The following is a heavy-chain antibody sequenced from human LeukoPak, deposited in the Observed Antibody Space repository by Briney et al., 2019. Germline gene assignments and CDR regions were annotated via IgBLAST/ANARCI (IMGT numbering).Heavy chain of an antibody. Sequence: ASVKVSCKASGYTFTGYYMHWVRQAPGQGLEWMGWINPNSGGTNYAQKFQGRVTMTRDTSISTAYMELSRLRSDDTAVYYCARDGITMVRGAIWVEFDYWGQGTLVTVSS. V-gene: IGHV1-2*02. D-gene: IGHD3-10*01. J-gene: IGHJ4*02. CDR2: INPNSGGT. CDR3: ARDGITMVRGAIWVEFDY. CDR1: GYTFTGYY.